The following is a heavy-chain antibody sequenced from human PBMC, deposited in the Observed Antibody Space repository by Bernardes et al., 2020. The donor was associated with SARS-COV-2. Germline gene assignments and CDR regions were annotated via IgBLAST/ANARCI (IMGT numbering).Heavy chain of an antibody. CDR2: ISAYNGNT. D-gene: IGHD2-2*02. V-gene: IGHV1-18*01. CDR1: GYTFTSYG. J-gene: IGHJ6*02. CDR3: ARDCSSTSCYTTILGYYYYGMGV. Sequence: ASVKVSCKASGYTFTSYGISWVRQAPGQGLEWMGWISAYNGNTNYAQKLQGRVTMTTDTSTSTAYMELRSLRSDDTAVYYCARDCSSTSCYTTILGYYYYGMGVWGQGTTVTVCS.